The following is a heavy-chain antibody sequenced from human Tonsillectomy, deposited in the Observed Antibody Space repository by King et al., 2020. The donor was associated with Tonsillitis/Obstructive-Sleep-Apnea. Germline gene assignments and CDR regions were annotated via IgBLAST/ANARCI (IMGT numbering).Heavy chain of an antibody. CDR3: ATGGTGSSSSYYYYYGMDV. V-gene: IGHV3-43*01. J-gene: IGHJ6*02. CDR2: ISWDGGST. Sequence: VQLVESGGVVVQPGGSLRLSCAASGFTFDDYTMHWVRQAPGKGLEWVSLISWDGGSTYYADSVKGRFTISRDNSKNSLYLQMNSLRTEDTALYYCATGGTGSSSSYYYYYGMDVWGQGTTVTVSS. D-gene: IGHD6-6*01. CDR1: GFTFDDYT.